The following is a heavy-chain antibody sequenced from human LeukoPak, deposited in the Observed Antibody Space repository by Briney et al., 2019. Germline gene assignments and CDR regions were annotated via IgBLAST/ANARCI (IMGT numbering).Heavy chain of an antibody. J-gene: IGHJ4*02. D-gene: IGHD4/OR15-4a*01. Sequence: GGSLRLSCVASGFTFSKNALSWARQTPGKGLECVSAISGDGRSPYYADSVKGRFTISRDDSRNTVYLQMNSLRVEDSAVYYCARDPGAFPYFFDYWGQGTLVTVSS. V-gene: IGHV3-23*01. CDR1: GFTFSKNA. CDR3: ARDPGAFPYFFDY. CDR2: ISGDGRSP.